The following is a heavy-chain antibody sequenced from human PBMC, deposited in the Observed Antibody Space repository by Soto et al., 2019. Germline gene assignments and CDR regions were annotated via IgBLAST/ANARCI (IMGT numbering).Heavy chain of an antibody. J-gene: IGHJ4*02. CDR1: GFTFSSYG. CDR2: ISSSGSTI. V-gene: IGHV3-48*04. D-gene: IGHD6-6*01. Sequence: GGSLRLSCAASGFTFSSYGMHWFRQAPGKGLEWVSYISSSGSTIYYADSVKGRFTISRDNAKNSLYLQINSLRAEDTAVYYCATSIAARPLDYWGQGTLVTVS. CDR3: ATSIAARPLDY.